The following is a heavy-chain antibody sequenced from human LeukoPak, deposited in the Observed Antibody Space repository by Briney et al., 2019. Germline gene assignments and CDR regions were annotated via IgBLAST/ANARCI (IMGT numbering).Heavy chain of an antibody. CDR1: GGSISSKSYF. CDR2: GYTNGST. D-gene: IGHD3-16*02. J-gene: IGHJ4*02. CDR3: AREVITFGGVIDPKLEYYYFDS. Sequence: SQTLSLTCTVAGGSISSKSYFWSWIRQPAGKGLEWIGRGYTNGSTNYNPSLKSRVTISLDTSKNQFSLKLSSVTAADTAVYYCAREVITFGGVIDPKLEYYYFDSWRQGNLVTVSS. V-gene: IGHV4-61*02.